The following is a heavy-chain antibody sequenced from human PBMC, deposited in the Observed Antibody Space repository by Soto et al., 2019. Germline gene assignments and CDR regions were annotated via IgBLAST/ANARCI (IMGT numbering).Heavy chain of an antibody. J-gene: IGHJ3*02. Sequence: QITLKESGPTLVQPTQTLTLTCTFSGFSLSTSGEGVGWIRQPPGKALEWLALIYWNDDKRYSPSLKSGLTITKDTSKNQVVLTITSLDPVDTATYYCTHRRCGGGSCYNVFDIWGQGAMVTVSS. D-gene: IGHD2-15*01. CDR1: GFSLSTSGEG. V-gene: IGHV2-5*01. CDR3: THRRCGGGSCYNVFDI. CDR2: IYWNDDK.